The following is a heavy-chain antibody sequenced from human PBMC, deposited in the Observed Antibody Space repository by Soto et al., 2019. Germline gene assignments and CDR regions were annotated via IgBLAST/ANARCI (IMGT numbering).Heavy chain of an antibody. CDR3: ATYIRGYYYYYGMDV. CDR1: GFTFSSYA. Sequence: GGSLRLSFAASGFTFSSYAVSWVHQAPGTGLEWLSNISGSRRSNYHQDYVQRPLNLSRDNSKNTTYLQMTRLRAEDTAVYYCATYIRGYYYYYGMDVWGQGTTVTVSS. CDR2: ISGSRRSN. J-gene: IGHJ6*02. D-gene: IGHD3-10*02. V-gene: IGHV3-23*01.